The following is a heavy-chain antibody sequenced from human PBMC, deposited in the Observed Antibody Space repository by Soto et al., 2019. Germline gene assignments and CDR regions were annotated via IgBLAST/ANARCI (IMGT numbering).Heavy chain of an antibody. CDR1: GFPFREFG. D-gene: IGHD1-1*01. CDR3: ARRWNYYLDF. J-gene: IGHJ4*02. Sequence: QMQLVESGGGVVQPGRSLRLSCVASGFPFREFGMHWVRQAPGKGLEWVALISYDGSDYADSVKGRFTISRDDSRDTLFLPMANLRPDDTGVYYCARRWNYYLDFWGQGTLVAVSS. V-gene: IGHV3-33*05. CDR2: ISYDGSD.